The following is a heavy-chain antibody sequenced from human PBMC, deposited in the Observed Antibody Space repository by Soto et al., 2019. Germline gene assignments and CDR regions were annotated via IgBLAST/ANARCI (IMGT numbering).Heavy chain of an antibody. J-gene: IGHJ6*02. V-gene: IGHV1-58*01. CDR3: AAARGVDDFWSGYCGLDV. D-gene: IGHD3-3*01. CDR1: GFTFTTSA. CDR2: IVVGSGNT. Sequence: ASVKVSCKASGFTFTTSAVQWVRQARGQRLEWIGWIVVGSGNTNYAQKFQERVTITRDMSTSTAYMELSSLRSEDTAVYYCAAARGVDDFWSGYCGLDVWGQGTTVTVSS.